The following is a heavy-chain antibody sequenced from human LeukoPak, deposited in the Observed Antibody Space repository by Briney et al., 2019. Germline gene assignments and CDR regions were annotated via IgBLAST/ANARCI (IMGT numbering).Heavy chain of an antibody. CDR3: ARDVAGATTWFDP. CDR2: ISSSSSYI. CDR1: GFTFSSYS. J-gene: IGHJ5*02. D-gene: IGHD1-26*01. Sequence: PGGSLRLSCAASGFTFSSYSMNWVRQAPGKGLEWVSSISSSSSYIYYADSVKGRFTISRDNAKNSLYLQMNSLRVEDTAVYYCARDVAGATTWFDPWGQGTLVTVSS. V-gene: IGHV3-21*01.